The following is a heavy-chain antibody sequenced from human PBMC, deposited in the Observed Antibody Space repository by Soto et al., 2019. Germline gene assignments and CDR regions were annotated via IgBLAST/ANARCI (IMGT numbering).Heavy chain of an antibody. Sequence: EVQLVESGGGLVKPGGSLRLSCAASGFTFSGYSMNWVRQAPGKGLEWVSSISSSSSYIYYADSVKGRFTISRDNAKNSLYLQMNSLRAEDTAVYYCARGYHYYDSSGYDKWDAFDIWGQGTMVTVSS. D-gene: IGHD3-22*01. J-gene: IGHJ3*02. CDR3: ARGYHYYDSSGYDKWDAFDI. CDR2: ISSSSSYI. CDR1: GFTFSGYS. V-gene: IGHV3-21*01.